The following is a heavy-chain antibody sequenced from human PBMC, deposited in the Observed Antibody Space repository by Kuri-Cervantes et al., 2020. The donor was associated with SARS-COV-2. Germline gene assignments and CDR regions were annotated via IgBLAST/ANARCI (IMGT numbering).Heavy chain of an antibody. V-gene: IGHV3-7*01. CDR2: IKQDGSEK. D-gene: IGHD2-21*01. J-gene: IGHJ3*02. CDR1: GFTFSSYW. CDR3: ARDGRPQVVIAGLGAFDI. Sequence: GGSLRLSCAASGFTFSSYWMSRVRQAPGKGLEWVANIKQDGSEKYYVDSVKGRFTISRDNAKNSLYLQMNSLRAEDTAVYYCARDGRPQVVIAGLGAFDIWGQGTMVTVSS.